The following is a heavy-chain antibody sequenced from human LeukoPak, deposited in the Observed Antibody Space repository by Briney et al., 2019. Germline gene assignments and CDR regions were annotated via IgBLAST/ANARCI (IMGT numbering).Heavy chain of an antibody. V-gene: IGHV3-21*01. CDR2: ISSSGSYI. CDR3: ARARGDPRAIEY. CDR1: GFTFSEYT. D-gene: IGHD2-21*01. Sequence: GGSLRLSCAASGFTFSEYTVNWVRQAPGKGLEWVSSISSSGSYIYYADSVKGRFTISRDSAKNSLYLQMNSLRAEDTAVYYCARARGDPRAIEYWGQGTLVTVSS. J-gene: IGHJ4*02.